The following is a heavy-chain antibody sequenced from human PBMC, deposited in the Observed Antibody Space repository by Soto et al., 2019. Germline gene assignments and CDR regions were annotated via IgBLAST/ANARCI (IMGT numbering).Heavy chain of an antibody. D-gene: IGHD6-13*01. CDR2: IYWDDDK. V-gene: IGHV2-5*02. CDR3: AYRQEYRSSWDSGWFDP. J-gene: IGHJ5*02. CDR1: GFSLSTNGVG. Sequence: QITLKESGPTLVEPTQTLALTCAFSGFSLSTNGVGVGWIRQPPGQALEWLAFIYWDDDKRYSPPLKTRLSIITXXSXNXXVLIMTNIDPVDTATYYCAYRQEYRSSWDSGWFDPWGQGTLVTVSS.